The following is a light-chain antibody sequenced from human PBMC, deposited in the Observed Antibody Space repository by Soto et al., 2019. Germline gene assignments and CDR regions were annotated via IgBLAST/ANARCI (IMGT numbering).Light chain of an antibody. Sequence: QSVLTQPASVSGSPGQSITISCTGTSSDVGGYNYVSWYQQHPGKAPELMIYDVSNRPSGVSNRFSGSKSGNTASLTISGLQAEDEADYYCISYTSSSTYVFGTGTKLTVL. J-gene: IGLJ1*01. CDR2: DVS. V-gene: IGLV2-14*01. CDR3: ISYTSSSTYV. CDR1: SSDVGGYNY.